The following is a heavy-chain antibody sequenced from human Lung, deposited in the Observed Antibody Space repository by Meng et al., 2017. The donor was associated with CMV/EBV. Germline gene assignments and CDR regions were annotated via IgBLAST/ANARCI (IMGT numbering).Heavy chain of an antibody. J-gene: IGHJ1*01. CDR1: GTSITNHNW. CDR3: LRRSGGSV. V-gene: IGHV4-4*02. CDR2: IPHRGSS. D-gene: IGHD3-10*01. Sequence: LGQAGHAWVTPSEPRSLNCAVSGTSITNHNWWAWVRQPPGKGLEWIGEIPHRGSSAYNPSLKSRVSMSIDKSKNQFSLKLTSVTAADTAVYHCLRRSGGSVWGQGTLVTVSS.